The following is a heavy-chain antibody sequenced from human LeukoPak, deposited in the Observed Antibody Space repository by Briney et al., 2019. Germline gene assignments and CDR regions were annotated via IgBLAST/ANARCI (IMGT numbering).Heavy chain of an antibody. V-gene: IGHV3-74*01. Sequence: PGGSLRLSCAASGFCFSSYWMHWVRQAPGKGLVWVSRINGDGSITTYVDSVKGRLTISRDNSKNTLYLQMNSLRAEDTAVYYCARVGTYGHTYDYWGQGTLVTVSS. CDR3: ARVGTYGHTYDY. D-gene: IGHD4-17*01. CDR2: INGDGSIT. J-gene: IGHJ4*02. CDR1: GFCFSSYW.